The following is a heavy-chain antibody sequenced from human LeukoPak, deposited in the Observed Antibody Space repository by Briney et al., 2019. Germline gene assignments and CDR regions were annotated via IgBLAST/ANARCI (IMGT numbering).Heavy chain of an antibody. D-gene: IGHD2-8*01. CDR1: GGSFRGHY. CDR3: ASTPYCTNGICYTKNWFDT. CDR2: IYTSGRT. J-gene: IGHJ5*02. V-gene: IGHV4-59*10. Sequence: SETLSLTCAVYGGSFRGHYWSWIRQPAGKGLEGIGRIYTSGRTNYNPSLKSQVTMSVDTSKNQFSMKLSSVTAADTAVYYCASTPYCTNGICYTKNWFDTWGQGTLVTVSS.